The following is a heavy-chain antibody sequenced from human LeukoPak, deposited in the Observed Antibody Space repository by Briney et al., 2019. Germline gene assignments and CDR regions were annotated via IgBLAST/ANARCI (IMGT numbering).Heavy chain of an antibody. CDR2: ISGDGGST. Sequence: GGSLRLSCAASGFTFDDYAMHWVRQAPGKGLEWVSLISGDGGSTYYADSVKGRFTISRDNSKNSLYLQMNSLRTEGTALYYCAKLHTLTYCGGDCSKRGGGDYWGQGTLVTVSS. V-gene: IGHV3-43*02. J-gene: IGHJ4*02. D-gene: IGHD2-21*02. CDR3: AKLHTLTYCGGDCSKRGGGDY. CDR1: GFTFDDYA.